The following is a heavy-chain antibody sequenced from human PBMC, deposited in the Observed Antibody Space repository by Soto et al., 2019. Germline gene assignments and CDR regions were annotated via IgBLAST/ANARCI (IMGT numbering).Heavy chain of an antibody. CDR2: ISAYNGNT. V-gene: IGHV1-18*01. CDR1: GYTFTSYG. D-gene: IGHD3-10*01. J-gene: IGHJ5*02. CDR3: ARIIKRYYGSGGPNWFDP. Sequence: ASVKVSGKASGYTFTSYGISWVRQAPGQGLERMGWISAYNGNTNYAQKLQGRVTMTTDTSTSTAYMELRSLRSDDTAVYYCARIIKRYYGSGGPNWFDPWGQGTLVTVSS.